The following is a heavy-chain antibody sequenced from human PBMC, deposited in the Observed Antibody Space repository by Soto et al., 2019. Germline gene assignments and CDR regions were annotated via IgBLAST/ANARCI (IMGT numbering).Heavy chain of an antibody. D-gene: IGHD3-22*01. CDR3: ERDTASKDYDSHSYAPHFDS. CDR2: IYYTGGT. J-gene: IGHJ5*01. CDR1: GDSINTDYY. Sequence: PSETLSLTCAVSGDSINTDYYWIWIRQPPGKGLEWIGHIYYTGGTFYSPSLKSRLALSVDTSKNQFSLRLSSVTAADTAVYYCERDTASKDYDSHSYAPHFDSWGQGALVTVSS. V-gene: IGHV4-30-4*01.